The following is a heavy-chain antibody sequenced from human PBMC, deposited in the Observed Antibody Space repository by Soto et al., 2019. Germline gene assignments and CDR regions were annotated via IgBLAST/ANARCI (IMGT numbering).Heavy chain of an antibody. V-gene: IGHV4-31*03. CDR1: GGSISSGGYY. CDR2: NYYSGIT. J-gene: IGHJ6*02. D-gene: IGHD6-6*01. CDR3: ARGSSIAGLYYGMDV. Sequence: TLSITCTVSGGSISSGGYYWTWIRQHPGKGLEWIGYNYYSGITYYNPSLKSRVTTSLDTSKNQFSLKLSSVTAADTAVYYCARGSSIAGLYYGMDVWGQGTTVTVSS.